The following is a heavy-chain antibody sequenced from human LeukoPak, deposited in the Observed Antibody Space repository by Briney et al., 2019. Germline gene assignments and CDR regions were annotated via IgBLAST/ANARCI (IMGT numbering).Heavy chain of an antibody. CDR1: GGSFSGYY. J-gene: IGHJ5*02. V-gene: IGHV4-34*01. CDR3: ARGHQRSGYYLYNWFDP. D-gene: IGHD3-3*01. CDR2: IYYSGST. Sequence: SETLSLTCAVYGGSFSGYYWGWIRQPPGKGLEWIGSIYYSGSTYYNPSLKSRVTISVDTSKNQFSLKLSSVTAADTAVYYCARGHQRSGYYLYNWFDPWGQGTLVTVSS.